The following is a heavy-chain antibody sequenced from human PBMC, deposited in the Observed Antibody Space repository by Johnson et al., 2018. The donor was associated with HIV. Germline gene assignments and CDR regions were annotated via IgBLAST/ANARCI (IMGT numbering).Heavy chain of an antibody. CDR3: ARGPPSSWYGDAFDF. J-gene: IGHJ3*01. CDR1: GFTFSSYW. CDR2: ISSDGGST. V-gene: IGHV3-64*04. Sequence: QVQLVESGGGLVQPGGSLRLSCAASGFTFSSYWMHWVRQAPGKGLEYVSAISSDGGSTYYADSVKGRFTISRDTSQNTRYLPMNSLRAEDTAVYYCARGPPSSWYGDAFDFWGQGTMVTVSS. D-gene: IGHD6-13*01.